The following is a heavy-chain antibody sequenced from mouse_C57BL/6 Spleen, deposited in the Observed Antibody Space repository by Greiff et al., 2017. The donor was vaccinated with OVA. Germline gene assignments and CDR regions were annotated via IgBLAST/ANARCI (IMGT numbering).Heavy chain of an antibody. V-gene: IGHV1-62-2*01. CDR2: FYPGSGSI. Sequence: QVQLQQSGAELVKPGASVKLSCKASGYTFTEYTIHWVKQRSGQGLEWIGWFYPGSGSIKYNEKFKDKATLTANKSSSTVYMELSRLTSEDSAVYFCARGGNPYYSNYDAMDYWGQGTSVTVSS. CDR3: ARGGNPYYSNYDAMDY. CDR1: GYTFTEYT. D-gene: IGHD2-5*01. J-gene: IGHJ4*01.